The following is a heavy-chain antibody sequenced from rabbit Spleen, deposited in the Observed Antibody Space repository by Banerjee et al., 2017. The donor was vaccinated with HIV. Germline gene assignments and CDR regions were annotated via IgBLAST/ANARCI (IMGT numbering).Heavy chain of an antibody. Sequence: QEQLEESGGDLVKPEGSLTLPCTASGVSLNDKDVMCWVRQAPGKGLEWIGCIATGSDVAYYASWAKGRFTISKTSSTTVTLQMTSLTAADTATYFCARGSAAMTMVITGYYLNLWGQGTLVTVS. CDR2: IATGSDVA. D-gene: IGHD2-1*01. V-gene: IGHV1S45*01. CDR3: ARGSAAMTMVITGYYLNL. J-gene: IGHJ4*01. CDR1: GVSLNDKDV.